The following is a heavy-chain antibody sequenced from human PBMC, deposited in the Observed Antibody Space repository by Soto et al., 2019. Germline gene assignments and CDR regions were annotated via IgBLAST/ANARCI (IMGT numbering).Heavy chain of an antibody. CDR2: IIPIVTTP. CDR3: ARVGYVFGSRYNYYGMGV. CDR1: GGTFSSYA. V-gene: IGHV1-69*06. J-gene: IGHJ6*01. Sequence: QVRLVQSGAEVKKPGSSVKVSCEASGGTFSSYAVTWVRQAPGQGLEWMGGIIPIVTTPNYAQKFQGRLTISAYKSTSTSYMELSSLRAGDTGVYYCARVGYVFGSRYNYYGMGVRGKGTTVIGPS. D-gene: IGHD3-3*01.